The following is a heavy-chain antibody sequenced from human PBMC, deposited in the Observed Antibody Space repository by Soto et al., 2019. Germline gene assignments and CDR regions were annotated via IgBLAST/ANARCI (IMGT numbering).Heavy chain of an antibody. CDR3: ARDLGYSSSFYYYYYYGMDV. CDR2: INPNSGGT. Sequence: QVQLVQSGAEVKKPGASVKVSCKASGYTFTGYYMHWVRQAPGQGFEWLGWINPNSGGTNYAQKFQGRVTMTRDTSISTAYMELSRLRSDDTAVYYCARDLGYSSSFYYYYYYGMDVWGQGTTVTVSS. J-gene: IGHJ6*02. V-gene: IGHV1-2*02. CDR1: GYTFTGYY. D-gene: IGHD6-13*01.